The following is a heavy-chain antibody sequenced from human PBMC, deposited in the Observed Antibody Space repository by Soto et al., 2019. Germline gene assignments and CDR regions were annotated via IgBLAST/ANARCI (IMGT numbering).Heavy chain of an antibody. J-gene: IGHJ6*02. D-gene: IGHD2-2*01. CDR1: GFTLDDYT. CDR3: AKERAVVVPVSTSYFHYYGLDV. Sequence: GGSLRLSCAVSGFTLDDYTMHWVRQAPGKGLEWVSGVGWNGGDIVYADSVKGRFTVSRDNTRNSLYLEVNSLTTEDTAIYFCAKERAVVVPVSTSYFHYYGLDVWGQGTTVTVS. CDR2: VGWNGGDI. V-gene: IGHV3-9*01.